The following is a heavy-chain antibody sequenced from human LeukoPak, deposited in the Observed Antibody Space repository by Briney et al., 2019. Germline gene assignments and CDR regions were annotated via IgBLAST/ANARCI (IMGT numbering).Heavy chain of an antibody. V-gene: IGHV3-48*01. CDR1: GFTFNTYG. CDR2: INLNGRTI. CDR3: ARDGSPEAGVVIRSCYFDY. Sequence: GGSLRLSCAASGFTFNTYGMNWVRQAPGKGLEWVSYINLNGRTIDYADSVRGRFTISRDNAKSSLYLQMNSLRAEDTAVYYCARDGSPEAGVVIRSCYFDYWGQGTLVTVSS. J-gene: IGHJ4*02. D-gene: IGHD3-3*01.